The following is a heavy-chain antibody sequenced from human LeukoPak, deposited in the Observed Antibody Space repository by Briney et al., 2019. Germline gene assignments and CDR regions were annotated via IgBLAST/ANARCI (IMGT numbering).Heavy chain of an antibody. V-gene: IGHV4-59*01. Sequence: PSETLSLTCTVSGGSISSYYWSWIRQPPGKGLEWIGYIYYSGSTNYNPSLKSRVTISVDTPKNQFSLKLSSVTAADTAVYYCARVVGYCSGGSCYGDHFDYWGQGTLVTVSS. D-gene: IGHD2-15*01. CDR2: IYYSGST. CDR1: GGSISSYY. CDR3: ARVVGYCSGGSCYGDHFDY. J-gene: IGHJ4*02.